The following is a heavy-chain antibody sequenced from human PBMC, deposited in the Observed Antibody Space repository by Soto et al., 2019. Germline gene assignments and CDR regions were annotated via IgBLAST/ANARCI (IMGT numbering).Heavy chain of an antibody. D-gene: IGHD2-2*01. CDR2: ISDDGART. V-gene: IGHV3-74*01. Sequence: PGGSLRLSCFASGFVLDVYWMHWVRQVPGKGLEWVSRISDDGARTDYADSVRGRFTISRDNANNALYLQMNALRDEDTAVYFCTRGPRPSSIGTGAVWGRGALVTVSS. CDR3: TRGPRPSSIGTGAV. CDR1: GFVLDVYW. J-gene: IGHJ4*02.